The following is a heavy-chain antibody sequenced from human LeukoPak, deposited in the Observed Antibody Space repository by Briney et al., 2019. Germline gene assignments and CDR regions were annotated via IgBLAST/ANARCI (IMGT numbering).Heavy chain of an antibody. CDR2: IYYSGST. D-gene: IGHD3-10*01. J-gene: IGHJ5*02. V-gene: IGHV4-39*01. Sequence: PSETLSLTCTVSGGSISSSSYYWGWIRQPPGKGLEWIGSIYYSGSTYYNPSLKSRVTISVDTSKNQFSLKLSSVTAADTAVYYCARVYGSGSNWFDLWGRGTLVTVSS. CDR3: ARVYGSGSNWFDL. CDR1: GGSISSSSYY.